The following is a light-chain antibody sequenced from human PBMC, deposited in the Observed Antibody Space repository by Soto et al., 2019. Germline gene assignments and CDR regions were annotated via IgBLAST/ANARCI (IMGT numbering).Light chain of an antibody. J-gene: IGKJ1*01. CDR3: QQYGISPN. Sequence: EIVLTQSPGTLSLSPGERATLSCRSSHSVSSNYLAWYQQKPGQAPRLLIYDVSSRATGIPDRFSGSGSGTDFTLTISRLEPVDFAVYYCQQYGISPNFGQGTKVEIK. V-gene: IGKV3-20*01. CDR1: HSVSSNY. CDR2: DVS.